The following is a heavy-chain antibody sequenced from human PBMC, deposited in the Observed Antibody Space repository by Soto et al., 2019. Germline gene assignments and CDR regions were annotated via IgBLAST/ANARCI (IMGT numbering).Heavy chain of an antibody. CDR1: GFTFSNAW. CDR3: TTYYYGSGSNHDAFDI. Sequence: EVQLVESGGGLVKPGGSLRLSCAASGFTFSNAWMSWVRQAPGKGLEWVGRIKSKTDGGTTDYAAPVKGRFTISRDDSKNTLYLQMNSLKTEDTAVYYCTTYYYGSGSNHDAFDIWGQGTMVTVSS. CDR2: IKSKTDGGTT. J-gene: IGHJ3*02. V-gene: IGHV3-15*01. D-gene: IGHD3-10*01.